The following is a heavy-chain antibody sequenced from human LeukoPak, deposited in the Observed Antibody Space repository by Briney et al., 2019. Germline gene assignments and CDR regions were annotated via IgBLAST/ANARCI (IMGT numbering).Heavy chain of an antibody. V-gene: IGHV4-4*07. Sequence: SETLSLTCTVSGGSISSYYWSWIRQPAGKGLEWIGRIYTSGSTNYNPSLTSRVTMSVDTSKNQFSLKLSSVTAADTAVYYCARDWYDSSGFYFDYWGQGTLVTVSS. CDR1: GGSISSYY. CDR3: ARDWYDSSGFYFDY. CDR2: IYTSGST. J-gene: IGHJ4*02. D-gene: IGHD3-22*01.